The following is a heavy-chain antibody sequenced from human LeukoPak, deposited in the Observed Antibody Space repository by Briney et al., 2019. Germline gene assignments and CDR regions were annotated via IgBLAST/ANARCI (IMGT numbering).Heavy chain of an antibody. CDR2: VSGSGGST. CDR1: GFPFSSDA. J-gene: IGHJ4*02. D-gene: IGHD6-19*01. Sequence: GGSLRLSCAASGFPFSSDAMSWVRQAPGRGLEGVSVVSGSGGSTYYADTVKGRFTISRDNSKNTLYLQTHSLRAEDTAVYYCAKGESSGWYSAPLGLDFWGQGALVTVSS. CDR3: AKGESSGWYSAPLGLDF. V-gene: IGHV3-23*01.